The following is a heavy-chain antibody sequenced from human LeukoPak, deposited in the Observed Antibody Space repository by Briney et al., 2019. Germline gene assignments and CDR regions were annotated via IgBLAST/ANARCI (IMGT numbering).Heavy chain of an antibody. J-gene: IGHJ4*02. V-gene: IGHV1-8*01. CDR2: MNPNSGNT. Sequence: ASVKVSCKASGYTFTSYDINWVRQATGQGLEWMGWMNPNSGNTGYAQKFQGRVTMTRNTSISTAYMELCSLRSEDTAVYYCARGTPLYYDFWSGYYTGFDNWGQGTLVTVSS. CDR3: ARGTPLYYDFWSGYYTGFDN. CDR1: GYTFTSYD. D-gene: IGHD3-3*01.